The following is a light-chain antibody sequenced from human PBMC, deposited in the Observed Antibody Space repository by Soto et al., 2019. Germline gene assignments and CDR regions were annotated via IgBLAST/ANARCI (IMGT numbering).Light chain of an antibody. CDR1: QSISSW. Sequence: DIQMTQSPSTLSASVGDRVTITCRASQSISSWLAWYQQKPGKAPKLLIYDASSLQSGVPPRFSGSGSGTEFTLTIRGLQPDDIATYYCQQYSSYSAWTFGEGTKVDIK. J-gene: IGKJ1*01. CDR3: QQYSSYSAWT. V-gene: IGKV1-5*01. CDR2: DAS.